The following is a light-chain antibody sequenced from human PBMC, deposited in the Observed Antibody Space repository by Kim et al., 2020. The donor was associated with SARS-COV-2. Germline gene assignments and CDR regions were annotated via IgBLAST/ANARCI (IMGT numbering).Light chain of an antibody. V-gene: IGLV2-11*01. J-gene: IGLJ2*01. CDR1: SCDVVYSNY. Sequence: TISCSGTSCDVVYSNYVSYYQPHPDKAPKLLIYDVIQRPSGVPDRFSGSKSGHTASLTISVLQAEDEADYYCCSYAGSYWVVFGGGTLLTVL. CDR2: DVI. CDR3: CSYAGSYWVV.